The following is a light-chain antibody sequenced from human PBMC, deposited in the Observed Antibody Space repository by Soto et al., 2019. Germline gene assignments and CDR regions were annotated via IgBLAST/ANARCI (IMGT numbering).Light chain of an antibody. CDR2: GAS. V-gene: IGKV3-15*01. Sequence: EIVMTQSPATLSVSPGERATLSCRASLSVSKNLAWFQQKLGQAPRLLIYGASTRATGIPARFSGSGSGTEFTLTISSLQSEDFAVYYCQQYNNWPPTYTFGQGTKLEIK. J-gene: IGKJ2*01. CDR1: LSVSKN. CDR3: QQYNNWPPTYT.